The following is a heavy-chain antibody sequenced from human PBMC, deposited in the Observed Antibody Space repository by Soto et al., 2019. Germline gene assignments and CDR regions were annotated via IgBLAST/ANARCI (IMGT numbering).Heavy chain of an antibody. CDR3: ARDNSPYSSGWQNRHFDY. V-gene: IGHV3-30-3*01. J-gene: IGHJ4*02. CDR2: ISYDGSNK. Sequence: QVQLVESGGGVVQPGRSLRLSCAASGFTFSSYAMHWVRQAPGKGLEWVAVISYDGSNKYYADSVKGRFTISRDNSKNTLYLHMNSLRAEDTSVYYCARDNSPYSSGWQNRHFDYWGQGTLVTVSS. CDR1: GFTFSSYA. D-gene: IGHD6-19*01.